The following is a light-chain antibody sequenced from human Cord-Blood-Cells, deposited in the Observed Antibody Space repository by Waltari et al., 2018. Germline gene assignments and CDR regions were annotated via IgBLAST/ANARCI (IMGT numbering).Light chain of an antibody. CDR3: QQYYSTPQT. CDR2: AAS. Sequence: DIQMTQSPSSLSASVGDRVTITCRASQGISNSLAWYQQKPGKAPKLLLYAASRLESGVPSRFSCSGSETDYTLTISSLQPEDFATYFCQQYYSTPQTFGGGTKVEIK. V-gene: IGKV1-NL1*01. J-gene: IGKJ4*01. CDR1: QGISNS.